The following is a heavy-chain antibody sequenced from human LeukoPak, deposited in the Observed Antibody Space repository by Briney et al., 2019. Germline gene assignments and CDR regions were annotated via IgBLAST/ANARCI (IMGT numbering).Heavy chain of an antibody. V-gene: IGHV1-18*01. J-gene: IGHJ6*02. CDR3: ARGMYDNSGHYYYFYYALDV. Sequence: ASVKVSCKPYGYTFNTYGITWVRQAPGQGLEWMGWINAGNGDTKYSQRFQGRVTITRDTSASTAYMELSSLRSEDTAVYYCARGMYDNSGHYYYFYYALDVWGQGTTVTVSS. CDR1: GYTFNTYG. D-gene: IGHD3-22*01. CDR2: INAGNGDT.